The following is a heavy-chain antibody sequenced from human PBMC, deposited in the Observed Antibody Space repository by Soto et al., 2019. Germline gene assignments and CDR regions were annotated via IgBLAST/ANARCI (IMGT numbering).Heavy chain of an antibody. CDR3: AVGATTSTYGMDV. CDR1: GFTFSRYG. V-gene: IGHV3-30*03. Sequence: GGSLRLSCAASGFTFSRYGMHWVRQAPGKGLEWVAVISYDGSNKYYADSVKGRFTISRDNSKNTLYLQMNSLRAEDTAVYYCAVGATTSTYGMDVWGQGTTVTVSS. CDR2: ISYDGSNK. J-gene: IGHJ6*02. D-gene: IGHD1-26*01.